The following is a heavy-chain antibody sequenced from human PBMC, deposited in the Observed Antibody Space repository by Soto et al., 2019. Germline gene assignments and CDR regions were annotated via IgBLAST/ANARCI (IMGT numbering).Heavy chain of an antibody. D-gene: IGHD4-17*01. CDR3: ARENYGDYLNWFDP. J-gene: IGHJ5*02. Sequence: GGSLRLSCAASGFTFSSYSMNWVRQAPGKGLEWVSYISSSSTIYYADSVKGRFTISRDNAKNSLYLQMNSLRDEDTAVYYCARENYGDYLNWFDPWGQGTLVTVSS. CDR1: GFTFSSYS. V-gene: IGHV3-48*02. CDR2: ISSSSTI.